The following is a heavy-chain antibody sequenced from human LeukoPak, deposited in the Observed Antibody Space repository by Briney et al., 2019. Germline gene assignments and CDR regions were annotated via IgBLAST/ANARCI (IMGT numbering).Heavy chain of an antibody. J-gene: IGHJ4*02. Sequence: RRASVKVSCKASGGTFSSYAISWVRQAPGQGLEWMGRIIPIVDIPNYAQKFQGRVTITADKSTSTAYMELSSLRSEDTAVYYCQTSPDGLDYWGQGTLVTVSS. V-gene: IGHV1-69*04. D-gene: IGHD3-16*01. CDR3: QTSPDGLDY. CDR2: IIPIVDIP. CDR1: GGTFSSYA.